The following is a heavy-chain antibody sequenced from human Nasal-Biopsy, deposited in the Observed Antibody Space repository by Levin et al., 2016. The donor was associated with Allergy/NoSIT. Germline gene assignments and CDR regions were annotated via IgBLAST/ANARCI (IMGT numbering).Heavy chain of an antibody. Sequence: GGSLRLSCAASGFTFSTFAIHWVRQAPGRGLEWVAVVSYDGHTQYYADSLRARFTISRDNSKNTLYLQMNSLRIDDTAVYYCVRENYYNSGVLGAFDYWGQGTLVTVSS. V-gene: IGHV3-30*14. CDR1: GFTFSTFA. D-gene: IGHD3-22*01. J-gene: IGHJ4*02. CDR2: VSYDGHTQ. CDR3: VRENYYNSGVLGAFDY.